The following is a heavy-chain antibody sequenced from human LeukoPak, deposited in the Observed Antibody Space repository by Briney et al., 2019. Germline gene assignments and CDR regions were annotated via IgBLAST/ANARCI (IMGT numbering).Heavy chain of an antibody. D-gene: IGHD5-24*01. CDR1: GGSISSYY. Sequence: SETLSLTXTVSGGSISSYYWSWIRQPPGKGLEWIGYIYYSGSTNYNPSLKSRVTISVDTSKNQFSLKLSSVTAADTAVYYCAASREMATILVYWGQGTLVTVSS. CDR2: IYYSGST. V-gene: IGHV4-59*01. J-gene: IGHJ4*02. CDR3: AASREMATILVY.